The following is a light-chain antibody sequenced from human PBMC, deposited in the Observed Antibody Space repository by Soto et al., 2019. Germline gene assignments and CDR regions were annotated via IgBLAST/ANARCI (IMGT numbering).Light chain of an antibody. CDR1: RSLVFSDGNTY. CDR2: NVS. V-gene: IGKV2-30*01. CDR3: MHSIDWPTWT. Sequence: VLTQSPLSVSVTVGQPASISCRSSRSLVFSDGNTYLHWFQHRPGQSPRRLIENVSKRDSGVPDRFTGSGSGTDFTLEISRVEAEDVGMYYCMHSIDWPTWTFGQGTKVEIK. J-gene: IGKJ1*01.